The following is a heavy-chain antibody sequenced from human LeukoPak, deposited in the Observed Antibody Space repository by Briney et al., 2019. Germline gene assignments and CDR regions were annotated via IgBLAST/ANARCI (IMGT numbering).Heavy chain of an antibody. CDR2: ISYDGTNK. CDR3: ARGGGYCSGRRCSFYFFDS. D-gene: IGHD2-15*01. V-gene: IGHV3-30-3*01. Sequence: GRSLRLSCAASGFTFSSYAMHWVRQAPGKGLEWVAVISYDGTNKFYADSVKGRLTISRDNSKNTLFLQMSSLRADDTAVYYCARGGGYCSGRRCSFYFFDSWGQGTLVTVSS. J-gene: IGHJ4*02. CDR1: GFTFSSYA.